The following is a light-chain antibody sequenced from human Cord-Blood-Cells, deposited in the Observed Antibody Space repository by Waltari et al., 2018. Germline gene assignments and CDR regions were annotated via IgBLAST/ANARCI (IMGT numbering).Light chain of an antibody. Sequence: QSVLTQPPPVSGAPRQRVTISCTGGSTNLGAGYDLPRYQQLPGTAPKPLIYGHSNRPSGVPDRFSGSKSGTSASLAITGLQAEDEAVYYCQSYDSSLSGSVFGGGTKLTVL. J-gene: IGLJ3*02. CDR2: GHS. V-gene: IGLV1-40*01. CDR1: STNLGAGYD. CDR3: QSYDSSLSGSV.